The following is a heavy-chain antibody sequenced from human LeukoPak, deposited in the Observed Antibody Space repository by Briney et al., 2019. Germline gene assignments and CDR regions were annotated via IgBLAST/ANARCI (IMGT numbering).Heavy chain of an antibody. J-gene: IGHJ4*02. Sequence: LPGGSLRLSCAASGFTFSSYAMHWVRQAPGKGLEWVAVISYDGSNKYYADSVKGRFTISRDNSKNTLYLQMNSLRAEDTAVYYCARGSGVGFGELSPPFDYWGQGTLVTVSS. CDR2: ISYDGSNK. CDR3: ARGSGVGFGELSPPFDY. CDR1: GFTFSSYA. V-gene: IGHV3-30-3*01. D-gene: IGHD3-10*01.